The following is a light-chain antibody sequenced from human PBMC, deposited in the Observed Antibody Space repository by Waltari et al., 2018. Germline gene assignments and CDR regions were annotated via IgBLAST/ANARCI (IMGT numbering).Light chain of an antibody. Sequence: QLVVTQSSSASASLGASVKLTCTLDSGLSNNIIAWLQQQPEKGPRYLMKINSDGSHSKGDEIPDRFSGSSSGAERYLTISNLQSEDEGDYYCQTGGHGTWVFGGGTKLTVL. CDR1: SGLSNNI. V-gene: IGLV4-69*01. J-gene: IGLJ3*02. CDR3: QTGGHGTWV. CDR2: INSDGSH.